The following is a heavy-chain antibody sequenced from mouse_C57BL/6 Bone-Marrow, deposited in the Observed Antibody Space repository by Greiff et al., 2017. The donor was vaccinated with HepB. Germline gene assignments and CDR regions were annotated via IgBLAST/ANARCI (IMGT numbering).Heavy chain of an antibody. D-gene: IGHD4-1*01. J-gene: IGHJ2*01. V-gene: IGHV5-9-1*02. Sequence: EVQLVESGEGLVKPGGSLKLSCAASGFTFSSYAMSWVRQTPEKRLEWVAYISSGGDYIYYADTVKGRFTISRDNARNTLYLQMSSLKSEDTAMYYCTRDPTGLYYFDYWGQGTTLTVSS. CDR2: ISSGGDYI. CDR1: GFTFSSYA. CDR3: TRDPTGLYYFDY.